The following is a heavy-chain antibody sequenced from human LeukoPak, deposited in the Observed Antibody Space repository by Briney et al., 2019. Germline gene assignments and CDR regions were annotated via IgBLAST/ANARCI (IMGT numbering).Heavy chain of an antibody. CDR3: ARQNGQLELLPDYDY. Sequence: ASVKVSCKASGYTFTSYYMHWVRQAPGQGLEWMGIINPSGGSTSYAQKFQGRVTMTRDTSTSTVYMELSSLRSEDTAVYYCARQNGQLELLPDYDYWGQGTLVTVSS. CDR1: GYTFTSYY. J-gene: IGHJ4*02. D-gene: IGHD1-7*01. CDR2: INPSGGST. V-gene: IGHV1-46*01.